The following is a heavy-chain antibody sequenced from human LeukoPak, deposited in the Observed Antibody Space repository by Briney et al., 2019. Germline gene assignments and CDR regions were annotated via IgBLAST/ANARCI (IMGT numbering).Heavy chain of an antibody. CDR2: INPNSGGT. Sequence: GASVKVSCKASGYTFTGYYMHWVRQAPGQGLEWMGWINPNSGGTNYAQKFQGRVTMTRDTSISTAYMELSRLRSDDTAVYYCARTFITMVRGVIKDLGYWGQGTLVTVSS. CDR3: ARTFITMVRGVIKDLGY. J-gene: IGHJ4*02. CDR1: GYTFTGYY. D-gene: IGHD3-10*01. V-gene: IGHV1-2*02.